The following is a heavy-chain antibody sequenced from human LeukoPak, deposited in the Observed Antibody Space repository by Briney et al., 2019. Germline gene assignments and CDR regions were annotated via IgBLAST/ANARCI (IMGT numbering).Heavy chain of an antibody. CDR2: ISGSGATI. J-gene: IGHJ4*02. CDR3: ARDLGNYGSDY. CDR1: GFTFSSYE. V-gene: IGHV3-48*03. D-gene: IGHD1-7*01. Sequence: GGSLKLSCAASGFTFSSYEMNWVRQAPGKGLEWVSYISGSGATIYYADSVKGRFTISRENAKNSLYLQMNSLRSEDTAVYYCARDLGNYGSDYWGQGSLVTVSS.